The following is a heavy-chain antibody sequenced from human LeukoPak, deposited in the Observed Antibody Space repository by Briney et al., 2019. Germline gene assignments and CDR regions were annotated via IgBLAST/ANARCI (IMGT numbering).Heavy chain of an antibody. Sequence: GGSLRLSCAASGFTFTTYAMHWVRQAPGKGLEWVAVISYDGSNKYYADSVKGRFTISRDNSKNTLYLQMNSLRAEDTAVYYCARDSCTGYSYGSLFDYWGQGTLVTVSS. CDR1: GFTFTTYA. CDR2: ISYDGSNK. V-gene: IGHV3-30-3*01. J-gene: IGHJ4*02. D-gene: IGHD5-18*01. CDR3: ARDSCTGYSYGSLFDY.